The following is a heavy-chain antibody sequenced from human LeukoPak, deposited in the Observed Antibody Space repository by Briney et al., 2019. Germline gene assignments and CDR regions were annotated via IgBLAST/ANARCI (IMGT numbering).Heavy chain of an antibody. Sequence: GGSLRLSCAASGFTFSSYWMSWVRQAPGKGLEWVANIKQDGSEKYYVDSVKGRFTISRDNAKNSLYLQMNSLRAEDTAVYYCARYSGSYEVNYYYYYGMYVWGQGTTVTVSS. J-gene: IGHJ6*02. D-gene: IGHD1-26*01. CDR1: GFTFSSYW. V-gene: IGHV3-7*03. CDR2: IKQDGSEK. CDR3: ARYSGSYEVNYYYYYGMYV.